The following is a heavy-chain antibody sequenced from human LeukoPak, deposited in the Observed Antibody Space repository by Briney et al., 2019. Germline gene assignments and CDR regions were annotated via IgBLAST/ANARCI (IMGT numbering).Heavy chain of an antibody. V-gene: IGHV1-69*05. CDR3: ARSHSGRDAFDI. CDR1: GGTFNSYA. J-gene: IGHJ3*02. CDR2: IIPIFGTA. Sequence: ASVKVSCKASGGTFNSYAISWVRQVPGQGLEWMGGIIPIFGTANYAQKFQGRVTITTDESTSTAYMELSSLRSEDTAVYYCARSHSGRDAFDIWGQGTMVTVSS. D-gene: IGHD1-1*01.